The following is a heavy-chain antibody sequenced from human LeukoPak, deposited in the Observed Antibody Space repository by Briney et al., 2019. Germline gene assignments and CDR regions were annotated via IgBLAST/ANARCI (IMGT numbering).Heavy chain of an antibody. CDR1: GFTVSSNY. Sequence: GGSLRLSCAASGFTVSSNYMSWVRQAPGKGLEWVSVIYSGGNTYYADSVKGRFTISRDNSKNTVYLQMNSLRAEDTAVYYCARGLIAAAGTDYWGQGTLVTVSS. CDR3: ARGLIAAAGTDY. J-gene: IGHJ4*02. D-gene: IGHD6-13*01. CDR2: IYSGGNT. V-gene: IGHV3-66*01.